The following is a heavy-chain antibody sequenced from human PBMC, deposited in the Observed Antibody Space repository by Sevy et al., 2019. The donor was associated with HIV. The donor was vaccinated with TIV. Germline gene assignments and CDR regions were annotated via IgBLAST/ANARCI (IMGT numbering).Heavy chain of an antibody. J-gene: IGHJ4*02. CDR1: GGSLNTYG. CDR2: AYYNGGT. CDR3: GRDNWGSIDY. Sequence: SETLSLTCTVSGGSLNTYGWSWIRQPPGKGLEWIGYAYYNGGTNYNPSLKSRLTILVGTSERQFSLQLSSVIPADTAVYYCGRDNWGSIDYWGQGVLVTVSS. D-gene: IGHD7-27*01. V-gene: IGHV4-59*01.